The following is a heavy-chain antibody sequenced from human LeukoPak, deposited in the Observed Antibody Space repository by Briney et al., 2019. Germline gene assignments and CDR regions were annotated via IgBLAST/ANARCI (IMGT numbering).Heavy chain of an antibody. V-gene: IGHV3-23*01. Sequence: GGSLRLSCAASGFIFNTYAMSWVRQAPGKGLEWVSAISGSGGSTYYADSVKGRFTISRDNSKNTLYLQMNSLRAEDTAVYYCAKELGYCSSTSCSPFDYWGQGTLVTVSS. D-gene: IGHD2-2*01. CDR3: AKELGYCSSTSCSPFDY. CDR1: GFIFNTYA. J-gene: IGHJ4*02. CDR2: ISGSGGST.